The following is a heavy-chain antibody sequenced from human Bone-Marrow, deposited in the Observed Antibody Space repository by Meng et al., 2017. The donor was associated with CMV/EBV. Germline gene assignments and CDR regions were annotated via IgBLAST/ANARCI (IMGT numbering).Heavy chain of an antibody. D-gene: IGHD3-22*01. Sequence: GGSLRLSCAASGFTVSSNYMSWVRQAPGKGLEWVSSISSSSSYIYYADSVKGRFTISRDNAKNSLYLQMNSLRAEDTAVYYCATGGSYYDSSGYWGYWGQGTLVTVSS. CDR2: ISSSSSYI. CDR3: ATGGSYYDSSGYWGY. V-gene: IGHV3-21*01. CDR1: GFTVSSNY. J-gene: IGHJ4*02.